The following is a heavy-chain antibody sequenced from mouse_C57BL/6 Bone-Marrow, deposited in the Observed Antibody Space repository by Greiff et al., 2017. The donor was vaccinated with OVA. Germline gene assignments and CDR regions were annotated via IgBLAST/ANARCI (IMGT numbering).Heavy chain of an antibody. Sequence: EVQLVESGGGLVQPKGSLKLSCAASGFSFNTYAMNWVRQAPGKGLEWVARIRSKSNNYATYYAVSVKDRFTISSDDSESMLYLQMYNLKTADTAMYYYVRQRYSNYDVWGTGTTVTVSS. CDR3: VRQRYSNYDV. J-gene: IGHJ1*03. CDR1: GFSFNTYA. V-gene: IGHV10-1*01. D-gene: IGHD2-5*01. CDR2: IRSKSNNYAT.